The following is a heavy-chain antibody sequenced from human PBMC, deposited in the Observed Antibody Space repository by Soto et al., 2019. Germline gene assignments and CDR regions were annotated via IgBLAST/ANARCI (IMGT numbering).Heavy chain of an antibody. CDR3: ARDLNPYYGLFDY. CDR1: GYTFTSYA. J-gene: IGHJ4*02. D-gene: IGHD3-10*01. Sequence: ASVKVSCKASGYTFTSYAMHWVRQAPGQRLEWMGWINAGNGNTKYSQKFQGRVTITRDTSASTAYMELSSLRSEDTAVYYCARDLNPYYGLFDYWGQGTLVTVSS. V-gene: IGHV1-3*01. CDR2: INAGNGNT.